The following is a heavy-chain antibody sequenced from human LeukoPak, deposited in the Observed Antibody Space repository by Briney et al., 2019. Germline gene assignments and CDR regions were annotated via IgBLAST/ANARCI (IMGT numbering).Heavy chain of an antibody. V-gene: IGHV3-9*01. J-gene: IGHJ5*02. Sequence: PGGSLRLSCAASGFTFDDYAMHWVRQAPGKGLEWVSGISWNSGSIGYADSVKGRLTISRDNAKNSLYLQMNSLRAEDTALYYCAKDLSGVLLWFGEFDPWGQGTLVTVSS. D-gene: IGHD3-10*01. CDR1: GFTFDDYA. CDR2: ISWNSGSI. CDR3: AKDLSGVLLWFGEFDP.